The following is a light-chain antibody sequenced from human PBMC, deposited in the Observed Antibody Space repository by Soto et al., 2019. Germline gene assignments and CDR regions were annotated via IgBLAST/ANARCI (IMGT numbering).Light chain of an antibody. CDR1: QSISSSF. Sequence: EIVLTQSPGILSLSPGERASLSCGASQSISSSFLAWYQQKPGQAPRLLIYGASSRATGIPDRFSGTGSETDFTLTISRLEPEDFAVYYCQQYDNSPITFGQGTLPEIK. CDR3: QQYDNSPIT. J-gene: IGKJ5*01. V-gene: IGKV3-20*01. CDR2: GAS.